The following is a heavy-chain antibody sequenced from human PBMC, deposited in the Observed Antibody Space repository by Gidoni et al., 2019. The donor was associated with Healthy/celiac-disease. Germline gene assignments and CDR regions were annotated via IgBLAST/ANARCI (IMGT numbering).Heavy chain of an antibody. V-gene: IGHV3-15*01. CDR2: IKSKTDGGTT. Sequence: EVQLVESGGGLVKPGGSLSLSCAASGFTFSNAWLRWVRQAPGKGLEWVGRIKSKTDGGTTDYAAPVKGRFTISRDDAKNTLYLQMNSLKTEDTAVYYCTTDAGYRARSSTRNKYYFDYWGQGTLVTVSS. J-gene: IGHJ4*02. CDR3: TTDAGYRARSSTRNKYYFDY. CDR1: GFTFSNAW. D-gene: IGHD2-2*01.